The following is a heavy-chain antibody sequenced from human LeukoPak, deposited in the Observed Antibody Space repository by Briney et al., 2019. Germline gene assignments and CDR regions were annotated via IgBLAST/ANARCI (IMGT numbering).Heavy chain of an antibody. CDR2: IYYSGST. CDR3: ARDLRFGELSRGYFDY. J-gene: IGHJ4*02. CDR1: GGSISSSSYY. D-gene: IGHD3-10*01. Sequence: PSETLSLTCTVSGGSISSSSYYWDWIRQPPGKGLEWIGYIYYSGSTNYNPSLKSRVTISVDTSKNQFSLKLSSVTAADTAVYYCARDLRFGELSRGYFDYWGQGTLVTVSP. V-gene: IGHV4-61*01.